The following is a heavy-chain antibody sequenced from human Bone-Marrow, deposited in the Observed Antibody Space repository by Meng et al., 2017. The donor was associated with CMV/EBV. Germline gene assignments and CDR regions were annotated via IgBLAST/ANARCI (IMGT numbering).Heavy chain of an antibody. CDR2: IYYSGSS. J-gene: IGHJ4*02. Sequence: SETLSLTCTVSGVSISSYYWSWIRQPPGKGLEWIGYIYYSGSSNYNPSLKSRVTISVDTSKSQFSLKLSSVTAADTAVYFCARAGYYDFWSGYYTVFDYWGQGTLVTVSS. CDR1: GVSISSYY. D-gene: IGHD3-3*01. V-gene: IGHV4-59*01. CDR3: ARAGYYDFWSGYYTVFDY.